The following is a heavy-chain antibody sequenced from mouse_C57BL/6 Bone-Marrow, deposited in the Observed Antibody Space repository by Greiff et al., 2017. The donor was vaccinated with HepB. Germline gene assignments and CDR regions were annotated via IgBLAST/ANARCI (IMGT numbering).Heavy chain of an antibody. V-gene: IGHV6-3*01. CDR3: TGGTTVVSVDY. D-gene: IGHD1-1*01. CDR2: IRLKSDNYAT. Sequence: EVKVEESGGGLVQPGGSMKLSCVASGFTFSNYWMNWVRQSPEKGLEWVAQIRLKSDNYATHYAESVKGRFTISRDDSKSSVYLQMNNLRAEDTGIYCCTGGTTVVSVDYWGQGTTLTVSS. J-gene: IGHJ2*01. CDR1: GFTFSNYW.